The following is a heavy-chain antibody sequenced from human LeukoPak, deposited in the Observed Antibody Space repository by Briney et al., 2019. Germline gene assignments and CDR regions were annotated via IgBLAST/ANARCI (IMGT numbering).Heavy chain of an antibody. Sequence: SETLSLTCTVSGGSISSYYWSWLRQPPGKGLEWIGYIYYSGSTNYNPSLKSRVTISVDTSKNQFSLKLGSVTAADTAVYYCARGVSVAGFRGVDPWGQGTLVTVSS. CDR2: IYYSGST. D-gene: IGHD6-19*01. CDR1: GGSISSYY. V-gene: IGHV4-59*01. J-gene: IGHJ5*02. CDR3: ARGVSVAGFRGVDP.